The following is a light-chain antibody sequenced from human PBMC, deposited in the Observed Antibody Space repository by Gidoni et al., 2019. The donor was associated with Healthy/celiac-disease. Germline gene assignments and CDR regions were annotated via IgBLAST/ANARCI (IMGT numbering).Light chain of an antibody. Sequence: DHVMTQPPASLAVSLGERATINCKSSQSVLYSSNNKNYSAWYQQIPGQPPKLLICWASTRESGVPDRFSGSGSGTDFTLTISSLQAEDVAVYYCQQYYSTPGYTFGQGTKLEIK. V-gene: IGKV4-1*01. CDR2: WAS. J-gene: IGKJ2*01. CDR1: QSVLYSSNNKNY. CDR3: QQYYSTPGYT.